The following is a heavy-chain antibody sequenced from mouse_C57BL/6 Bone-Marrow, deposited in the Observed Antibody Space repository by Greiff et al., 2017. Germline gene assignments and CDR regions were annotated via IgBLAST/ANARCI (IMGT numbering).Heavy chain of an antibody. V-gene: IGHV5-9-1*02. CDR3: TRITTVVYYYAMDY. J-gene: IGHJ4*01. CDR2: ISSGGDYI. CDR1: GFTFSSYA. Sequence: DVQLVESGEGLVKPGGSLKLSCAASGFTFSSYAMSWVRQTPEKRLEWVAYISSGGDYIYYADTVKGRFTISRDNARNTLYLQMSSLKSEDTAMYYCTRITTVVYYYAMDYWGQGTSVTVSS. D-gene: IGHD1-1*01.